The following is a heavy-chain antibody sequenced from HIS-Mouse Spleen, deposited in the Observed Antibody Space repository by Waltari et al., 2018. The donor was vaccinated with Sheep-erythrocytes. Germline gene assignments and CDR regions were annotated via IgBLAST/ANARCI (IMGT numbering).Heavy chain of an antibody. J-gene: IGHJ4*02. D-gene: IGHD7-27*01. Sequence: NIKQDGSEKYYVDSVKGRFTISRDNAKNSLYLQMNSLRAEDTAVYYCATLGFVDYWGQGTLVTVSS. V-gene: IGHV3-7*01. CDR3: ATLGFVDY. CDR2: IKQDGSEK.